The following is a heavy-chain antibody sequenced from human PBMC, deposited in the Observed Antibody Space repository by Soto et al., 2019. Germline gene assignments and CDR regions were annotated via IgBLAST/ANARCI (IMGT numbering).Heavy chain of an antibody. D-gene: IGHD2-15*01. J-gene: IGHJ6*02. CDR3: ARDRHVMSAGSSPYYYYGMDV. CDR2: IIPIFGTA. Sequence: QVQLVQSGAEVKKPGSSVKVSCKASGGTFSSYAISWVRQAPGQGLEWMGGIIPIFGTANYAQKFQGRVKITADESTSTAYMELSSLRSEDTAVYYCARDRHVMSAGSSPYYYYGMDVWGQGATVTVSS. CDR1: GGTFSSYA. V-gene: IGHV1-69*12.